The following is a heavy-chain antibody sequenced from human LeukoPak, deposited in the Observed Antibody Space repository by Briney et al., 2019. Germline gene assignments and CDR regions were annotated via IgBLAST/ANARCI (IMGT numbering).Heavy chain of an antibody. V-gene: IGHV4-61*02. Sequence: PSETLSLTCSVSGVSITSGSYYWGWIRQSAGKGLEWIGRVHSSGDIYHNAAFRSRAAVSGDASKNQFSQQLNSVTAADTAVYYCARGASPKDAVFFDYWGQGALITVSS. CDR3: ARGASPKDAVFFDY. D-gene: IGHD3-16*01. J-gene: IGHJ4*02. CDR1: GVSITSGSYY. CDR2: VHSSGDI.